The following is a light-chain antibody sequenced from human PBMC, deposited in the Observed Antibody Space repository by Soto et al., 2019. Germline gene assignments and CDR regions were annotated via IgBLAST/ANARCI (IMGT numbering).Light chain of an antibody. J-gene: IGKJ3*01. CDR3: QHSYTSPFT. V-gene: IGKV1-39*01. CDR1: QSISRY. CDR2: AAS. Sequence: DIQMTQSPSSLSASVGDRITITCRASQSISRYLNWYQQKPGKPPNLLIYAASNLQSGVPSRFSGSGSGTDFTLTISSLQPEDFATYHCQHSYTSPFTFCPGTKVDIK.